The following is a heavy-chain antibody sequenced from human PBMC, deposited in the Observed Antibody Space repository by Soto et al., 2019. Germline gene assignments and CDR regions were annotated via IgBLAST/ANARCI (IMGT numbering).Heavy chain of an antibody. D-gene: IGHD3-22*01. V-gene: IGHV1-69*02. Sequence: QVQLVQSGTEVKKPGSSVTVSCKASGGPYSKYSISWVRQAPGQGLEWMGRIIPIFDMTNYAQKFQGRVTITADKSTSTVYMDLSSLRSEDMAVYYCAKSLLGDHYDSDGLDSWGQGTLVSVSS. CDR1: GGPYSKYS. CDR3: AKSLLGDHYDSDGLDS. CDR2: IIPIFDMT. J-gene: IGHJ4*02.